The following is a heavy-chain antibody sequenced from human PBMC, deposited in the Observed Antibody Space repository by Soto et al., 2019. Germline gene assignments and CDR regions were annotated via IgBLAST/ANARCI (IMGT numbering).Heavy chain of an antibody. CDR2: INPNSGGT. Sequence: GASVKVSCKASGYTFTGYYMHWVRQAPGQGLEWMGWINPNSGGTNYAQKFQGRVTMTRDTSISTAYMELSRLRSDDTAVYYCARDLRRLRGTLTHSDYWGQGTQVTVSS. D-gene: IGHD2-15*01. V-gene: IGHV1-2*02. CDR1: GYTFTGYY. CDR3: ARDLRRLRGTLTHSDY. J-gene: IGHJ4*02.